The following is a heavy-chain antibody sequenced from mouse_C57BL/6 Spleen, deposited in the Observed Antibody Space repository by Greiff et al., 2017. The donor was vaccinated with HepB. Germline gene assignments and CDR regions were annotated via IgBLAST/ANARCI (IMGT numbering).Heavy chain of an antibody. D-gene: IGHD1-1*01. CDR2: IDPETGGT. Sequence: VQLVESGAELVRPGASVTLSCKASGYTFTDYEMHWVKQTPVHGLEWIGAIDPETGGTAYNQKFKGKAILTADKSSSTAYMELRSLTSEDSAVYYCTRDGITTVVGDYWGQGTTLTVSS. J-gene: IGHJ2*01. CDR3: TRDGITTVVGDY. CDR1: GYTFTDYE. V-gene: IGHV1-15*01.